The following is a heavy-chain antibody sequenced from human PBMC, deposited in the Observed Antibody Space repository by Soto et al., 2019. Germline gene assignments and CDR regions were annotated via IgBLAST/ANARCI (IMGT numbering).Heavy chain of an antibody. J-gene: IGHJ5*02. CDR2: ISYDGSNK. D-gene: IGHD2-2*01. CDR3: AREGEDIVVVPADLDMNWFDP. Sequence: GGSLRLSCAASGFTFSSYAMHWVRQAPGKGLEWVAVISYDGSNKYYADSVKGRFTISRDNSKNTLYLQMNSLRAEDTAVYYCAREGEDIVVVPADLDMNWFDPWGQGTLVTVSS. CDR1: GFTFSSYA. V-gene: IGHV3-30-3*01.